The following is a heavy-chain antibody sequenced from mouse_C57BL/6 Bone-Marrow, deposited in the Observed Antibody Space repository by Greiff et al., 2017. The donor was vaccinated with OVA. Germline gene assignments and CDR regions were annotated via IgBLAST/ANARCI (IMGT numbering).Heavy chain of an antibody. D-gene: IGHD2-3*01. CDR2: ISSGSSTI. Sequence: EVQGVESGGGLVKPGGSLKLSCAASGFTFSDYGMHWVRQAPEKGLEWVAYISSGSSTIYYADTVKGRFTISRDNAKNNLYLQMSHLKSEDTAMYYCAREDDGYFAWFAYWGQGTLVTVSA. J-gene: IGHJ3*01. V-gene: IGHV5-17*03. CDR1: GFTFSDYG. CDR3: AREDDGYFAWFAY.